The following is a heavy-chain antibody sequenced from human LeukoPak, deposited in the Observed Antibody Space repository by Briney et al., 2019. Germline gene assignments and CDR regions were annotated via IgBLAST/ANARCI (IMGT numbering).Heavy chain of an antibody. CDR3: AKPYQGPGYYDSSGYYLKY. D-gene: IGHD3-22*01. Sequence: GGSLRLSCAASRFTFSSYGMHWVRQAPGKGLEWVAFIRYDGSNKYYADSVKGRFTISRDNSKNTLYLQMNSLRAEDTAVYYCAKPYQGPGYYDSSGYYLKYWGQGTLVTVSS. J-gene: IGHJ4*02. CDR2: IRYDGSNK. V-gene: IGHV3-30*02. CDR1: RFTFSSYG.